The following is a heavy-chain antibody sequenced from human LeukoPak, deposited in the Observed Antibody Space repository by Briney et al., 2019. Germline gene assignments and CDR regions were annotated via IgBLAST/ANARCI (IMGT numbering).Heavy chain of an antibody. Sequence: ASVKVSCKASGYTFTGYYMHWVRQAPGQGLEWMGWINPNSGGTNYAQKFQGRVTMTRDTSISTAYMELSRLRSDDTAVYYCARVGYCSGGSRYITFDYWGQGTLVTVSS. J-gene: IGHJ4*02. CDR3: ARVGYCSGGSRYITFDY. CDR1: GYTFTGYY. V-gene: IGHV1-2*02. D-gene: IGHD2-15*01. CDR2: INPNSGGT.